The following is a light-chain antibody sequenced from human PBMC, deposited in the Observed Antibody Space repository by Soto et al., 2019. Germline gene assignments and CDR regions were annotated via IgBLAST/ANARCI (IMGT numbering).Light chain of an antibody. V-gene: IGLV2-11*01. CDR1: SSDVGGYNY. Sequence: QSALTQPRSVSGSPGQSVTISCTGTSSDVGGYNYVSWYQQHPGKAPKLMIYDVSKRPSGVPDRFSGSKSGNTASLTISGLQAEDEDDYYCCSYAGSLWVFGGGTKLTVL. J-gene: IGLJ3*02. CDR2: DVS. CDR3: CSYAGSLWV.